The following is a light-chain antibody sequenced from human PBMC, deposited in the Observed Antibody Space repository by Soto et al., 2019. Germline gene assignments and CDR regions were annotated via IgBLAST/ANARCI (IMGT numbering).Light chain of an antibody. CDR2: KAS. J-gene: IGKJ1*01. Sequence: IRMTHAPATLSASVGDRLTTTCWASQTIDSWLAWYHQRPGKPPNLLSYKASTLGSGVPSRFSGRGSGTEFTLTINRLQHDDFAAYYWQQHYIYSGTFGQGNKVDIK. V-gene: IGKV1-5*03. CDR1: QTIDSW. CDR3: QQHYIYSGT.